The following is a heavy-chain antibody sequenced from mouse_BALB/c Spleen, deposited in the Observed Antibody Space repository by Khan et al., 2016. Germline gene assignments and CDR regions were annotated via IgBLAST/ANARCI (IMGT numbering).Heavy chain of an antibody. J-gene: IGHJ3*01. CDR1: GDSITSGY. CDR3: ATWGYYGSAFAY. CDR2: ISHSGDS. V-gene: IGHV3-8*02. D-gene: IGHD1-2*01. Sequence: EVQLQESGPSLAKPSQTLSLTCSVTGDSITSGYWNWIRKFPGNKFDFMGYISHSGDSYYNPSLKSRISITRDTSKNQYYLQLTSVTTEDTATDYCATWGYYGSAFAYWGQGTLVTVSA.